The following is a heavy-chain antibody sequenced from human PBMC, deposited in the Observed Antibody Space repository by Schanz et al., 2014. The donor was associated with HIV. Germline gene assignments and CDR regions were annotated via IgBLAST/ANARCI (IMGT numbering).Heavy chain of an antibody. Sequence: QVQLVESGGGVVQPGRSLRLSCVASGFTFSSYAMHWVRQAPGKGLEWVAVISYDGTNKYYADSVNGRFTISRDNSKNTVYLQMNSLRAEDTAVYYCARVANWDYYGMDVWGRGTTVTVSS. V-gene: IGHV3-30*03. CDR1: GFTFSSYA. D-gene: IGHD3-16*01. J-gene: IGHJ6*02. CDR2: ISYDGTNK. CDR3: ARVANWDYYGMDV.